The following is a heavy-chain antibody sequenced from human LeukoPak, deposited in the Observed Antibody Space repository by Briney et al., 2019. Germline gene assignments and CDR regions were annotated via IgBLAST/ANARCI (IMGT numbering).Heavy chain of an antibody. J-gene: IGHJ4*02. Sequence: PSETLSLTCTVSGGSISSYYWSWIRQPPGKGLEWIGHVSYSGSTNYNPSLKSRVTISVDTSKNQFSLKLSSVTAPDTAVYYCVRHGTQKYVADYWGQGTLVTVSS. CDR2: VSYSGST. D-gene: IGHD1-1*01. V-gene: IGHV4-59*08. CDR3: VRHGTQKYVADY. CDR1: GGSISSYY.